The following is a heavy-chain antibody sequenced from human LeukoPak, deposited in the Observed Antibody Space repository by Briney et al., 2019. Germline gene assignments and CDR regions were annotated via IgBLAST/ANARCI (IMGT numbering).Heavy chain of an antibody. D-gene: IGHD3-10*01. J-gene: IGHJ4*02. CDR3: AKEVRLWEIDY. CDR1: GFTFSSYG. Sequence: GGSLRLSCAASGFTFSSYGMHWVRQAPGKGLEWVAVISYDGSNKYYADSVKGRFTISRDNSKNTLYLQMNSLRAEDTAVYYCAKEVRLWEIDYWGQGTLVTVSS. CDR2: ISYDGSNK. V-gene: IGHV3-30*18.